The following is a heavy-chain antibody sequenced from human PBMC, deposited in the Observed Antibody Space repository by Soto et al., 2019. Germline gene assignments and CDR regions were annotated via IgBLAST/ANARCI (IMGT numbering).Heavy chain of an antibody. CDR3: AKDPNQLWFGELIPDAFDI. V-gene: IGHV3-23*01. J-gene: IGHJ3*02. Sequence: GGSLRLSCAASGFTFSSYAMSWVRQAPGKGLEWVSAISGSGGSTYYADSVKGRFTISRDNSKNTPYLQMNSLRAEDTAVYYCAKDPNQLWFGELIPDAFDIWGQGTMVTVSS. CDR1: GFTFSSYA. D-gene: IGHD3-10*01. CDR2: ISGSGGST.